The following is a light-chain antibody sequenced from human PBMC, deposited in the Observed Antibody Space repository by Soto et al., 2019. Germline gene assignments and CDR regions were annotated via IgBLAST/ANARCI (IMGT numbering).Light chain of an antibody. V-gene: IGKV3-20*01. Sequence: EIVMTQSPASLSVSPGERATLSYRASQSVSCNLAWYQQKPGQAPRLLIYGASSRPTGIPDRFSGSGYGTDFTLTISRLEPEDFAVYYCQQYGSSGTFGQGTKVDIK. J-gene: IGKJ1*01. CDR2: GAS. CDR3: QQYGSSGT. CDR1: QSVSCN.